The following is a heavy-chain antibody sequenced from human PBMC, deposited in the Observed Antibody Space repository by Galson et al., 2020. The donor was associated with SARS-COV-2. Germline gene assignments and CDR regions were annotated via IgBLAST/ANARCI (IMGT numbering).Heavy chain of an antibody. CDR2: IIPIFGTA. CDR1: GGTFSSYA. V-gene: IGHV1-69*06. D-gene: IGHD4-17*01. CDR3: AREQGDYEGSYFDY. Sequence: SVKVSCKASGGTFSSYALSWVRQAPGQGLEWMGGIIPIFGTANYAQKFQGRVTITADKSTSTAYMELSSLRSEDTAVYYCAREQGDYEGSYFDYWGQGTLVTGSS. J-gene: IGHJ4*02.